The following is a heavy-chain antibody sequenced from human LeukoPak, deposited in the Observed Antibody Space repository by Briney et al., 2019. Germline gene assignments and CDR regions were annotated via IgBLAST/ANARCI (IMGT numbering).Heavy chain of an antibody. J-gene: IGHJ5*02. D-gene: IGHD3-22*01. CDR1: GYTFTSYA. CDR2: INAGNGNT. V-gene: IGHV1-3*01. Sequence: ASVKVSCKASGYTFTSYAMHWVRQAPGQRLEWMGWINAGNGNTKYSQKFQGRVTITRDTSASTAYMELSSLRSEDTAVYYCASGSGYYYDSSGYYQWFDPWGQGTLVTVSS. CDR3: ASGSGYYYDSSGYYQWFDP.